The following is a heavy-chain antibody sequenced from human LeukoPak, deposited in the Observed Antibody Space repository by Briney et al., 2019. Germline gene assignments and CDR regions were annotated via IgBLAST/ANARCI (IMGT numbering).Heavy chain of an antibody. CDR1: GGSISSYY. J-gene: IGHJ6*02. CDR3: ARHSCSSTSCYLDYYGMDV. CDR2: IYYSGST. D-gene: IGHD2-2*01. Sequence: SETLSLTCAVYGGSISSYYWSWIRQPPGKGLEWIGYIYYSGSTNYNPSLKSRVTISVDTSKNQFSLKLSSVTAADTAVYCCARHSCSSTSCYLDYYGMDVWGQGTTVTVSS. V-gene: IGHV4-59*08.